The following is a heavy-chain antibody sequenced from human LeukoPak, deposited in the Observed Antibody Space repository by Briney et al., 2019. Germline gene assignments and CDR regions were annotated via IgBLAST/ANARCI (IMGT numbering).Heavy chain of an antibody. J-gene: IGHJ4*02. CDR1: GFTFSTYA. Sequence: GGSLRLSCAASGFTFSTYAMHWVRQAPGKGLEWVAVISYDGSNKYYADSVKGRFTISRDNSKNTLYLQMNSLRAEDTAVYYCAKEEPTFIAVAGTFDYWGQGTLVTVSS. CDR2: ISYDGSNK. V-gene: IGHV3-30*04. D-gene: IGHD6-19*01. CDR3: AKEEPTFIAVAGTFDY.